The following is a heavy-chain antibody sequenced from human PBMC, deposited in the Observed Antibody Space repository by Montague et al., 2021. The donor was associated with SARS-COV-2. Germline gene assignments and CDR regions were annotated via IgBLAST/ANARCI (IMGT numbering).Heavy chain of an antibody. Sequence: SETLSLTCTVSGGSIDTYYWNWIRQSPGKGLEWLGYIYYTGSTKYSPSLKSRVTISMDTSRDQLSLRLKSVTAADTAVYYCARDNYGDWGYYGLDVWGQGTPVTVSS. J-gene: IGHJ6*02. D-gene: IGHD4-17*01. CDR1: GGSIDTYY. CDR2: IYYTGST. CDR3: ARDNYGDWGYYGLDV. V-gene: IGHV4-59*01.